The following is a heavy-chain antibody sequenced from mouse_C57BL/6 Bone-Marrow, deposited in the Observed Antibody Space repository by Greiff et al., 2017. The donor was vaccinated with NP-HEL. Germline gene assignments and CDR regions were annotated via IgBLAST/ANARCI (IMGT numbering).Heavy chain of an antibody. CDR3: VRYYDGSSSFDY. CDR1: GYTFPSYL. CDR2: IDPNRGGT. J-gene: IGHJ2*01. D-gene: IGHD1-1*01. V-gene: IGHV1-72*01. Sequence: QVQLKQPGAELVKPGASVKLSCKASGYTFPSYLMHWVKQRLGRGLEWIGRIDPNRGGTKYNEKFKSKATLTVDKPSSAAYMQLNSLASEDSAVYYCVRYYDGSSSFDYWGQGTTLTVSS.